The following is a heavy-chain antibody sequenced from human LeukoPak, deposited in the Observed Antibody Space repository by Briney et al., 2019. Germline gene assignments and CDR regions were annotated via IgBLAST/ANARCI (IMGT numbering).Heavy chain of an antibody. Sequence: AAVTVSCMASGYSFTGYYMHWVGQAAARGVEWVGWVYLISDGTNYEQHLQGGVPMTRDTSISTASMELSRLRSDDTAVYYCVGPRGYKTAFDIWGQRTMGTVSS. CDR1: GYSFTGYY. CDR3: VGPRGYKTAFDI. D-gene: IGHD5-24*01. J-gene: IGHJ3*02. CDR2: VYLISDGT. V-gene: IGHV1-2*02.